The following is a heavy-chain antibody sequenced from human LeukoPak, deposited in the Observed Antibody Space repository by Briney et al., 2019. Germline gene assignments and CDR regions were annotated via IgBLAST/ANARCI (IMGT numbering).Heavy chain of an antibody. D-gene: IGHD6-13*01. V-gene: IGHV4-59*01. J-gene: IGHJ6*03. Sequence: PSETLSLTCTVSGGSISSYYWSWIRQPPGKGLEWIGYIYYSGSTNYNPSLKSRVTISVDTSKNQFSLKLSSVTAADTAVYYCAREIAARYYYVDVWGKGTTVTVSS. CDR3: AREIAARYYYVDV. CDR2: IYYSGST. CDR1: GGSISSYY.